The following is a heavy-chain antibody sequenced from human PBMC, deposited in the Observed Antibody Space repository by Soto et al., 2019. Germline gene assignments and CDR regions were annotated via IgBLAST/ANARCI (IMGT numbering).Heavy chain of an antibody. D-gene: IGHD2-8*01. Sequence: GGSLRLSCAASGFTFSSYAMSWVRQAPGKGLEWVSAISGSGGSTYYADSVKGRFTISRDNSKNTLYLQMNSLRAEDTAVYYCAKTGDIVLMVYAMAFDYWGQGTLVTVSS. CDR3: AKTGDIVLMVYAMAFDY. CDR1: GFTFSSYA. V-gene: IGHV3-23*01. CDR2: ISGSGGST. J-gene: IGHJ4*02.